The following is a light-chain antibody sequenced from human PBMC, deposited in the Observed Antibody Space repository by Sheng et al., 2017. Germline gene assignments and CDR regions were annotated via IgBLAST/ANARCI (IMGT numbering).Light chain of an antibody. CDR3: QQYGNSPNM. J-gene: IGKJ1*01. Sequence: EIVLTQSPGTLSLSPGERATLSCRASQSVSSSYLAWYQQKPGQAPRLLIYGASTRATGIPARFSGSGSGTEFTLTISSLQSEDFAVYYCQQYGNSPNMFGQGTKVEIK. CDR1: QSVSSSY. V-gene: IGKV3-20*01. CDR2: GAS.